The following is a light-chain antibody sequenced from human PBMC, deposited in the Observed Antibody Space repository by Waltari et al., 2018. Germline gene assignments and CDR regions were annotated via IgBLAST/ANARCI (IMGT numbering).Light chain of an antibody. CDR2: YGD. CDR1: SSNIGKNA. Sequence: QSVLTQPPSVSEAPGQRVTISCSGSSSNIGKNAVSWYRQFPGKAPEVLIFYGDLRPSRVAARFSGSKSGTSASLAIRGLQSEDEADYFCAAWDDNLTGSYVFGTGTKVTVL. CDR3: AAWDDNLTGSYV. J-gene: IGLJ1*01. V-gene: IGLV1-36*01.